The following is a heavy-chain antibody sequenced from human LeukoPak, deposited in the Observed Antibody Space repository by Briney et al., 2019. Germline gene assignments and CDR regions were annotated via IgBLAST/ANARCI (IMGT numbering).Heavy chain of an antibody. CDR1: GYTFTVYH. V-gene: IGHV1-2*02. D-gene: IGHD3-10*01. Sequence: ASVKVSCKASGYTFTVYHLHWVRQPPGQGLEWMGWISPDNGGTNYAQKFQGRVTMTRAPSSTTAYMEMTRPTSTDTAVYYCSRVGYSGSGTFGYWGQGAQVTVSS. CDR2: ISPDNGGT. J-gene: IGHJ4*02. CDR3: SRVGYSGSGTFGY.